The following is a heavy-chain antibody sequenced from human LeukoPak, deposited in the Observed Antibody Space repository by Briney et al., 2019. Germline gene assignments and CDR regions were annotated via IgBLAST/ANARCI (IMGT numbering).Heavy chain of an antibody. CDR3: ARVGLSNGYYPTFDY. CDR1: GFTVSSNY. V-gene: IGHV3-53*01. CDR2: IYSGGST. Sequence: GGSLRLSCAASGFTVSSNYMSWVRQAPGKGLEWVSVIYSGGSTYYADSVKGRFTISRDNSKNTLYLQMNSLRAEDTAVYYCARVGLSNGYYPTFDYWGQGTLVTVSS. J-gene: IGHJ4*02. D-gene: IGHD3-22*01.